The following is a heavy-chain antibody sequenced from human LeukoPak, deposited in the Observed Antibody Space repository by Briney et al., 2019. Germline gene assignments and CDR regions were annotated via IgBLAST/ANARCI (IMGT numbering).Heavy chain of an antibody. D-gene: IGHD3-10*01. J-gene: IGHJ2*01. Sequence: KSGGSLRLSCAASGFPFNDYSMNWVRQAPGKGLEWVSSISSSGDYIYSADSVKGRFTISRDNAKNSLYLQMTNLSAEDTAVYFCVRDLVRGVHPVFYFDLWGRGTLVTVSS. CDR3: VRDLVRGVHPVFYFDL. V-gene: IGHV3-21*01. CDR1: GFPFNDYS. CDR2: ISSSGDYI.